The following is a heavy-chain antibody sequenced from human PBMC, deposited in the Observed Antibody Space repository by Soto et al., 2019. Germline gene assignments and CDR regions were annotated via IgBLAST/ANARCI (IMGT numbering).Heavy chain of an antibody. Sequence: MHWVRQAPGKGPEWVASIWPDGSDKFYVDSVKGRFSISRDNSRKTLYLEMNSLRVEDTAIYYCARGRLVVPPFDSWDRGTLVTVSS. V-gene: IGHV3-33*01. J-gene: IGHJ5*01. CDR3: ARGRLVVPPFDS. D-gene: IGHD2-21*01. CDR2: IWPDGSDK.